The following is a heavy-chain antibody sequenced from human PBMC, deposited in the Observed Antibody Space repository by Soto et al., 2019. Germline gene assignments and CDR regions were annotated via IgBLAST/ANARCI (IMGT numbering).Heavy chain of an antibody. CDR3: ARGMTTVTTFDY. CDR1: GGSFSGYY. CDR2: INHSGST. V-gene: IGHV4-34*01. J-gene: IGHJ4*02. Sequence: SETLSLTCAVYGGSFSGYYWSWIRQPPGKGLEWIGEINHSGSTYYNPSLKSRVTISVDRSKNQISLKLSSVTAADTAVYYCARGMTTVTTFDYWGQGTLVTVSS. D-gene: IGHD4-17*01.